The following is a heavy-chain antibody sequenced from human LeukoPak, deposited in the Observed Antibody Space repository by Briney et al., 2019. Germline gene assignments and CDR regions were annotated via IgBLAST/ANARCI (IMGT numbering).Heavy chain of an antibody. CDR1: GFTFSSHW. J-gene: IGHJ6*02. CDR3: ARDTSAWRYGMDV. Sequence: GSLRLSCEASGFTFSSHWMSWVRQAPGKGLEWVAIIKQDGSEKDCVDSVTGRFTISGDNAKNSLYLQMNSLRDEDTAVYYCARDTSAWRYGMDVWGQGTTVTVSS. CDR2: IKQDGSEK. V-gene: IGHV3-7*01. D-gene: IGHD6-19*01.